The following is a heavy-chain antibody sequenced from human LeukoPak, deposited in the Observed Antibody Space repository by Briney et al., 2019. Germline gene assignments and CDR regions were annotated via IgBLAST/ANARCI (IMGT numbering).Heavy chain of an antibody. CDR1: GFPFSSYW. J-gene: IGHJ4*02. CDR3: TRVGYIDEGIDY. Sequence: PGGSLRLSCEASGFPFSSYWMTWVRQAPGKGLEWVANIKQDGSKKSYVDSVKGRFTISRGNVKNSLYLQMNSLRAEDTAIYYCTRVGYIDEGIDYWGQGTLVTVSS. D-gene: IGHD5-24*01. V-gene: IGHV3-7*04. CDR2: IKQDGSKK.